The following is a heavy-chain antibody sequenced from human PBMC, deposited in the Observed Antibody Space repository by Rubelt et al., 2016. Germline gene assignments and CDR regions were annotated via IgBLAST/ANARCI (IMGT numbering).Heavy chain of an antibody. CDR1: GGSFSGYY. CDR3: ARIREGFLPFDAFDI. Sequence: QVQLQQWGAGLLKPSETLSLTCAVYGGSFSGYYWSWIRQPPGKGLQWIGEIIHYGTTNYNPSLKCRVTISADTSKKQLSLKMSSVTAADTAVYYCARIREGFLPFDAFDIWGQGTMVTVSS. J-gene: IGHJ3*02. V-gene: IGHV4-34*12. D-gene: IGHD3-3*01. CDR2: IIHYGTT.